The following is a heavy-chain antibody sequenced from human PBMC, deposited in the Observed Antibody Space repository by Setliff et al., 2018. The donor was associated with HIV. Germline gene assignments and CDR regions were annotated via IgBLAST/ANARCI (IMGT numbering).Heavy chain of an antibody. J-gene: IGHJ6*02. CDR1: GGSISDYY. Sequence: SETLSLTCTVSGGSISDYYWSWIRQPPGKGLEWIGYVYYSGITNYNPSLKSRVTISVDTSKNQFSLKLSSVTAADTAVYYCAGDLRITMVRGVMRDYYYYGMDVWGQGTTVTVSS. CDR3: AGDLRITMVRGVMRDYYYYGMDV. D-gene: IGHD3-10*01. V-gene: IGHV4-59*01. CDR2: VYYSGIT.